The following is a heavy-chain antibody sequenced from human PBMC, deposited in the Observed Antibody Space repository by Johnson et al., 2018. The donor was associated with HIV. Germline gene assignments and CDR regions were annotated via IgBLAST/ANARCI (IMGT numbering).Heavy chain of an antibody. D-gene: IGHD3-10*01. CDR2: IYSGGST. J-gene: IGHJ3*01. Sequence: QVQLVESGGGVVQPGRSLRLSCAASGFTFSSYGMHWVRQAPGKGLEWVSVIYSGGSTYYADSVKGRFTISRDNSKNTLYVQMNSLRGEDTAVYYCAKSTQANIFRESGPYGAFDVWGQGTMVTVSS. CDR3: AKSTQANIFRESGPYGAFDV. CDR1: GFTFSSYG. V-gene: IGHV3-NL1*01.